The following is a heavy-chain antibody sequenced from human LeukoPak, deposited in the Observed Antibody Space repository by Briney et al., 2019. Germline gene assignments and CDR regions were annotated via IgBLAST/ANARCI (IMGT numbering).Heavy chain of an antibody. J-gene: IGHJ4*02. CDR3: ARWFANSFDH. CDR1: GFTVSSNY. CDR2: IYSSGST. Sequence: GGSLRLSSAASGFTVSSNYVTWVRQAPGKGLEWVSSIYSSGSTYYTDSVKGRFTISRDNSENTVYLRMNNLRADDTAVYYCARWFANSFDHWGQGTLVTVSS. V-gene: IGHV3-53*01. D-gene: IGHD3-10*01.